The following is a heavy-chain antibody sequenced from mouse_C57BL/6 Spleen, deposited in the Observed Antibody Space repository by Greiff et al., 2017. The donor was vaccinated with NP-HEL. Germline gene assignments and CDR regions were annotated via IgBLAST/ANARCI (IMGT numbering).Heavy chain of an antibody. V-gene: IGHV1-50*01. D-gene: IGHD2-5*01. CDR1: GYTFTSYW. J-gene: IGHJ3*01. CDR2: IDPSDSYT. CDR3: ARRGSNLSWFAY. Sequence: QVQLQQPGAELVKPGASVKLSCKASGYTFTSYWMQWVKQRPGQGLEWIGEIDPSDSYTNYNQKFKGKATLTVDTSSSTAYMQRSSLTSEDSAVYYCARRGSNLSWFAYWGQGTLVTVSA.